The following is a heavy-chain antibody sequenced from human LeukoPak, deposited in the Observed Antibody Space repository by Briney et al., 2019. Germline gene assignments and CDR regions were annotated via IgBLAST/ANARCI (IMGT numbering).Heavy chain of an antibody. D-gene: IGHD4-17*01. CDR2: ISSSSSYR. J-gene: IGHJ4*02. CDR3: ARDRNGDYGRTPFDY. CDR1: GFTFSSYS. Sequence: GRSLRLSCAASGFTFSSYSMNWVRQAPGKGLEWVSSISSSSSYRYYADSVTGRFTISRDNAKTSLYLQMNSVRAEDTAVYYCARDRNGDYGRTPFDYWGQGPLVTVSS. V-gene: IGHV3-21*01.